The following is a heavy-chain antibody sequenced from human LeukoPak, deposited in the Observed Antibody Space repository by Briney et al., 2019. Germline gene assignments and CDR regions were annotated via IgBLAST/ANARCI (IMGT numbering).Heavy chain of an antibody. D-gene: IGHD3-22*01. CDR1: GFSFDDYA. J-gene: IGHJ5*01. CDR2: ISGDGGST. CDR3: ARESDSSGWYDS. Sequence: PGGSLRLSCAAPGFSFDDYAIHWVRQAPGKGLEWVSLISGDGGSTFYADSVKGRFTISRDNSKNSLYQQMSSLRSEDTALYYCARESDSSGWYDSWGQGTLVTVSS. V-gene: IGHV3-43*02.